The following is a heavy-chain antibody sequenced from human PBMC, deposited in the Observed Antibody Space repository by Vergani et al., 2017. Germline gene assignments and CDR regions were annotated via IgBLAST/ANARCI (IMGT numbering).Heavy chain of an antibody. CDR2: IKQDGSEK. Sequence: EVQLVESGGGLVQPGGSLRLSCAASGFTFSSYWMSWVRQAPGKGLEWVANIKQDGSEKYYVDSVKGRFTISRDNAKNSLYLQMNSLRAEDTAVYYCARGTLWFGELGIKDNYGMDVWGQGTTVTVSS. V-gene: IGHV3-7*04. J-gene: IGHJ6*02. CDR3: ARGTLWFGELGIKDNYGMDV. CDR1: GFTFSSYW. D-gene: IGHD3-10*01.